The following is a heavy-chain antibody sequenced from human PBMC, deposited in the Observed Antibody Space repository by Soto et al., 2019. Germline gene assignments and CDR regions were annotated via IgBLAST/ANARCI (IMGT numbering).Heavy chain of an antibody. V-gene: IGHV4-39*01. Sequence: SETLSLTCTVSGGSISSSSYYWGWIRQPTGKGLEWIGSIYYSGSTYYNPSLKSRVTISVDTSKNQFSLKLSSVTAADTAVYYCARLGLRVWGSYTYYMDVWGKGTTVTVSS. J-gene: IGHJ6*03. CDR3: ARLGLRVWGSYTYYMDV. D-gene: IGHD3-16*01. CDR2: IYYSGST. CDR1: GGSISSSSYY.